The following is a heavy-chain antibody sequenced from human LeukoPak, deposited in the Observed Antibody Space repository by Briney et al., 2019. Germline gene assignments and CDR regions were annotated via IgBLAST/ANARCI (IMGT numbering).Heavy chain of an antibody. V-gene: IGHV3-23*01. J-gene: IGHJ4*02. CDR3: AKDRGIISDY. CDR2: ISGSGDST. CDR1: GFTFSSYS. Sequence: GGTLRLSCVVSGFTFSSYSMSWVRQAPGKELEWVSAISGSGDSTYYADSVKGRFTISRDNSKNTLYLQMNSLRVEDTAVYYCAKDRGIISDYWGQGTLVTVSS. D-gene: IGHD3-10*01.